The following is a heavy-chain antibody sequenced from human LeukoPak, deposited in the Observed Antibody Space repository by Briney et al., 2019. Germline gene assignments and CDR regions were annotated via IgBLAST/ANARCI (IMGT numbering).Heavy chain of an antibody. Sequence: SETLSLTCAVYGGSFSGYYWSWIRQPPEKGLEWIGEINHSGSTDYNPSLKSRVTISVDTSKNQFSLKLSSVTAADTAVYYCARAFATIAAAGNWFDPWGQGTLVTVSS. CDR2: INHSGST. V-gene: IGHV4-34*01. CDR3: ARAFATIAAAGNWFDP. CDR1: GGSFSGYY. D-gene: IGHD6-13*01. J-gene: IGHJ5*02.